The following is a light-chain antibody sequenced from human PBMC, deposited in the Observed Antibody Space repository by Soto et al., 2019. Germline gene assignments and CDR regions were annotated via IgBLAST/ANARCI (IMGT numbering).Light chain of an antibody. CDR1: QSISSY. V-gene: IGKV1-39*01. Sequence: DIQITQSPSSLSSSGGDRVTITCRSSQSISSYLNWYQQKPGKAPKLLIYAASSLQSGVPSRFSGSGSGTDFTLTISSLQPEDFATYYCQQSYSTPPITFGQGTRLEI. CDR2: AAS. CDR3: QQSYSTPPIT. J-gene: IGKJ5*01.